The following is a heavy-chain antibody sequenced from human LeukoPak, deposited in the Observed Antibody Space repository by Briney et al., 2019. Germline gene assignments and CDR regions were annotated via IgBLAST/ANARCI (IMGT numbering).Heavy chain of an antibody. CDR1: GYTFTGYY. Sequence: GASVKVSCKASGYTFTGYYMHWVRQAPGQGLEWMGWINPNSGGTNFAQKFQGRVTMTRDTSISTAYMELSRLRSDDTAVYYCARGLIWFGELPFDYWGQGTLVTVSS. CDR3: ARGLIWFGELPFDY. J-gene: IGHJ4*02. D-gene: IGHD3-10*01. CDR2: INPNSGGT. V-gene: IGHV1-2*02.